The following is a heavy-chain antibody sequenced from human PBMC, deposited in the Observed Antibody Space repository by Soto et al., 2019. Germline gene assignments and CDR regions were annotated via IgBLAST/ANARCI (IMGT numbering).Heavy chain of an antibody. J-gene: IGHJ3*02. CDR1: GFTFSSYA. V-gene: IGHV3-23*01. CDR2: ISGSGGST. Sequence: EVQLLESGGGLVQPGGSLRLSCAASGFTFSSYAMSWVRQAPGKGLEWVSAISGSGGSTYYADSVKGRFTISRDNSKNTLYLQMNSLRAEDTAVYYCAKVIYDSSGYSVIAFDIWGQGTMVTVSS. CDR3: AKVIYDSSGYSVIAFDI. D-gene: IGHD3-22*01.